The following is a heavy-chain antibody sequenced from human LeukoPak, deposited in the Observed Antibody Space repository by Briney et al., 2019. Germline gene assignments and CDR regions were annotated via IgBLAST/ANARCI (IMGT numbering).Heavy chain of an antibody. CDR3: ARDVVAAVGSFDY. CDR1: GGSISSYY. Sequence: SETLSLTCTVSGGSISSYYWSWIRQPPGKGLEWIGYIYYSGSTNYSPSLKSRVTMSVDTSKNQFSLKLSSVTAADTAVYCCARDVVAAVGSFDYWGQGTQVTVSS. V-gene: IGHV4-59*12. D-gene: IGHD2-2*01. CDR2: IYYSGST. J-gene: IGHJ4*02.